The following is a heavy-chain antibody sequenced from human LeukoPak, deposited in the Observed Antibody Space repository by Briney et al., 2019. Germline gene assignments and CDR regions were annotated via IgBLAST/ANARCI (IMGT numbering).Heavy chain of an antibody. V-gene: IGHV5-51*01. J-gene: IGHJ6*02. CDR1: AYSFTSYW. CDR3: ARQGGYDPNYYYYYGMDV. CDR2: IKSGDSDT. Sequence: GESLQISSKASAYSFTSYWISWVGQMPPKGREWMGIIKSGDSDTRYSPSFQGQVTISADKSISTAYLQWSSLKASDTAMYYCARQGGYDPNYYYYYGMDVWGQGTTVTVSS. D-gene: IGHD5-12*01.